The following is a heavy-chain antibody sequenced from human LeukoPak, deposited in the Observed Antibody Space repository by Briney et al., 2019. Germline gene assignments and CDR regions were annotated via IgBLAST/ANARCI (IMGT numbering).Heavy chain of an antibody. D-gene: IGHD2-2*01. CDR3: ARHLAPDRGDWFDP. J-gene: IGHJ5*02. CDR1: GGSISSSSYY. CDR2: IYYSGST. V-gene: IGHV4-39*01. Sequence: PSETLSLTCTVSGGSISSSSYYWGWIRQPRGKGLEWIGSIYYSGSTYYNPSLKSRVTISVDTSKNQFSLKLSSVTAADTAVYYCARHLAPDRGDWFDPWGQGTLVTVSS.